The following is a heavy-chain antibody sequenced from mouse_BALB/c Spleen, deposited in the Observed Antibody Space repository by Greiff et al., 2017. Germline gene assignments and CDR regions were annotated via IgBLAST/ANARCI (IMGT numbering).Heavy chain of an antibody. D-gene: IGHD1-1*01. J-gene: IGHJ4*01. Sequence: QVQLQQSGPQLVRPGASVKISCKASGYSFTSYWMHWVKQRPGQGLEWIGMIDPSDSETRLNQKFKDKATLTVDKSSSTAYMQLSSPTSEDSAVYYCARGSYYGSSYCAMDYWGQGTSVTVSS. CDR1: GYSFTSYW. CDR3: ARGSYYGSSYCAMDY. CDR2: IDPSDSET. V-gene: IGHV1S127*01.